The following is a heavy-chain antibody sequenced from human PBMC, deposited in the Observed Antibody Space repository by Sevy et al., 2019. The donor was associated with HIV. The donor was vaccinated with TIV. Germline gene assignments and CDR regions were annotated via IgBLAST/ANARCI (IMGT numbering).Heavy chain of an antibody. CDR1: GFTVSSNY. D-gene: IGHD3-22*01. V-gene: IGHV3-53*01. Sequence: GGSLRLSCAASGFTVSSNYMSWVRQAPGKGLEWVSVIYSGGSTYYADSVKGRFTISRDNSKNTLYLQMNSLRAEDTAVYYCSTAPRRYYYDSSGYPDAFDIWVQGTMVTVSS. CDR2: IYSGGST. CDR3: STAPRRYYYDSSGYPDAFDI. J-gene: IGHJ3*02.